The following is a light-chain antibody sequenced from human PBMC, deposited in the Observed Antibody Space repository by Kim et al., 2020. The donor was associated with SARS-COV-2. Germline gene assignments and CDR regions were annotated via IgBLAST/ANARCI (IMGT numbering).Light chain of an antibody. CDR1: QSVSSSY. V-gene: IGKV3-20*01. CDR3: QQYGSSPWT. J-gene: IGKJ1*01. Sequence: EIVLTQSPGTLSLSPGERATPSCRASQSVSSSYLAWYQQKPGQAPRLLIYGASSRATGIPDRFSGSGSGTDFTHTISRLEPEDFAVYYCQQYGSSPWTFGQGTKVDIK. CDR2: GAS.